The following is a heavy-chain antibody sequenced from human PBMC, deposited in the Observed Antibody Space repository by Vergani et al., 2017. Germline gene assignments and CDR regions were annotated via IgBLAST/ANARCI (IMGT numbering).Heavy chain of an antibody. Sequence: QVQLQQWGGGLLKPSETLSLTCVVNGASFTSYHWTWIRQSPGEGLEWVGDIDHTGRPDYNPSLKSRLTISVDKSRNQFSLPRNSVTATDTAIYFCARVNTETNGHLYYYYYMDVWGQGTAVTVS. CDR3: ARVNTETNGHLYYYYYMDV. D-gene: IGHD2-8*01. CDR2: IDHTGRP. J-gene: IGHJ6*03. V-gene: IGHV4-34*01. CDR1: GASFTSYH.